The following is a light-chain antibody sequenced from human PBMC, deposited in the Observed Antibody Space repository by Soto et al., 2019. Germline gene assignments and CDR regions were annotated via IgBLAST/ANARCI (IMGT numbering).Light chain of an antibody. CDR2: KAS. CDR1: QSIVDW. V-gene: IGKV1-5*03. Sequence: DIQMTQSPSTLSASVGDSVTFACRASQSIVDWLAWYQQKPGKARKLLIYKASNLESGVPSRFGGSGSGSEFTLTISNLQPDDFATYYCQQYKDNPWTFGQGTKVEFK. CDR3: QQYKDNPWT. J-gene: IGKJ1*01.